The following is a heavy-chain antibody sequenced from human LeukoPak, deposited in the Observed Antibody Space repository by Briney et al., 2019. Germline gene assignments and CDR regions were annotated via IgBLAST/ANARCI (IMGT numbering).Heavy chain of an antibody. CDR2: IKEDGSEK. CDR3: ARIYLKLASAS. D-gene: IGHD3-10*01. CDR1: GLPFTIIG. Sequence: GGPLELSVEALGLPFTIIGRSWVAQAPGRGLEWVANIKEDGSEKYYVDSVKGRFTISRDNAKNSVSLQMNSLRAEDTAVYYCARIYLKLASASWGQGTLVTVSS. V-gene: IGHV3-7*01. J-gene: IGHJ5*02.